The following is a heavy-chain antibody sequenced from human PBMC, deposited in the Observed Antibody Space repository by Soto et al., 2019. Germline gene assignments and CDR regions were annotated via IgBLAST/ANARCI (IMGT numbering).Heavy chain of an antibody. Sequence: GGSLRLSCAASGFTFSNAWMSWVRQAPGKGLEWVGRIKSKTDGGTTDYAAPVKGRFTISRDDSKNTLYLQMNSLKTEDTAVYYCTTRIRFLEWFAEYFQHWGQGTLVTVSS. CDR3: TTRIRFLEWFAEYFQH. CDR1: GFTFSNAW. CDR2: IKSKTDGGTT. D-gene: IGHD3-3*01. J-gene: IGHJ1*01. V-gene: IGHV3-15*01.